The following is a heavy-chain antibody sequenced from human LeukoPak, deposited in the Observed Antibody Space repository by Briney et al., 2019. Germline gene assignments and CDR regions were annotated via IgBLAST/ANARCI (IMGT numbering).Heavy chain of an antibody. CDR2: TYYRSKWYN. D-gene: IGHD2-2*01. Sequence: SQTLSLTCAISGDSVSSNSAAWTWIRQSPSRGLQWLGRTYYRSKWYNDYAVSVKSRITINPDTSKNQFSLQLNSATPEDTAVYYCARGGRGYCTSSSCYFDYWGQGTLVTVSS. CDR1: GDSVSSNSAA. J-gene: IGHJ4*02. CDR3: ARGGRGYCTSSSCYFDY. V-gene: IGHV6-1*01.